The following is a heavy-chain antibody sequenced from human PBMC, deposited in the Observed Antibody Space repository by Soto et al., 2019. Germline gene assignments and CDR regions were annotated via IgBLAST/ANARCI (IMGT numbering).Heavy chain of an antibody. CDR1: DDSITGGGYF. CDR2: TYYRGNT. J-gene: IGHJ4*02. D-gene: IGHD4-17*01. V-gene: IGHV4-31*02. CDR3: ARGATGTFHV. Sequence: QVQLQESGPGLVKPSQTLTLTCTVSDDSITGGGYFWTWIRQLPGKGLEWLGSTYYRGNTFYNPSLPSRGTIAPAPSQPRVSRRVTSVTAADTAISFYARGATGTFHVWGQGTLVTGSS.